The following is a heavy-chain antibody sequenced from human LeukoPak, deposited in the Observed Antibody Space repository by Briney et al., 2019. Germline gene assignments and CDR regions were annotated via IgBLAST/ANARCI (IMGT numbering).Heavy chain of an antibody. Sequence: GGSLRLSCAASGFTFSDYYMSWVRQAPGKGLEWVSYISSSGSTIYYADSVKGRFTIYRDNAKNSLYLQMNSLRAEDTAVYYCARQDSSGGFDYWGQGTLVTVSS. CDR1: GFTFSDYY. J-gene: IGHJ4*02. V-gene: IGHV3-11*01. CDR3: ARQDSSGGFDY. D-gene: IGHD6-19*01. CDR2: ISSSGSTI.